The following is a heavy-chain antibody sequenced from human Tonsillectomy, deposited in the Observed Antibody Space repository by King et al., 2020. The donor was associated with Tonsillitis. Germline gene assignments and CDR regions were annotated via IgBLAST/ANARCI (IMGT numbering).Heavy chain of an antibody. CDR1: GFTFDDYA. Sequence: VQLVESGGGLVQPGRSLRLSCAASGFTFDDYAMHWVRQAPGKGLEWVSGISWNSGSIGYADSVKGRFTISRDNAKNSLYLQMNSLRAKDTALYYCAKYYGSLYGEAAFEFWGQGTMVTVSS. D-gene: IGHD3-16*02. CDR3: AKYYGSLYGEAAFEF. J-gene: IGHJ3*01. V-gene: IGHV3-9*01. CDR2: ISWNSGSI.